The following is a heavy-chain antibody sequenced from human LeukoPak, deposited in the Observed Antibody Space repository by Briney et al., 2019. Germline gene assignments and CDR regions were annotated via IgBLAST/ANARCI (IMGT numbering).Heavy chain of an antibody. V-gene: IGHV4-39*07. CDR1: GGSISSSSYY. D-gene: IGHD6-13*01. J-gene: IGHJ3*02. CDR2: IYYSGST. CDR3: ARAPYSSSWKDAFDI. Sequence: SETLSLTCTVSGGSISSSSYYWGWIRQPPGKGLEWIGSIYYSGSTYYNPSLKSRVTISVDTSKNQFSLKLSSVTAADTAVYYCARAPYSSSWKDAFDIWGQGTMVTVSS.